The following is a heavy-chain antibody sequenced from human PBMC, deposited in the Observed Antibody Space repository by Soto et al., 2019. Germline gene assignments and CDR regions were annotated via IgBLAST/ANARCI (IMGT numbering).Heavy chain of an antibody. CDR2: MNPNSGDT. J-gene: IGHJ4*02. CDR1: GYTLTSYE. Sequence: GASVKVSCKASGYTLTSYEINWVRQAPEQRLEWMGWMNPNSGDTGHEQKFQGSVTMTRNTSNSTVYMDLRSLRSEDTAAYYCASCPSSAGWFDYWGQGTLVTASS. CDR3: ASCPSSAGWFDY. V-gene: IGHV1-8*01. D-gene: IGHD6-25*01.